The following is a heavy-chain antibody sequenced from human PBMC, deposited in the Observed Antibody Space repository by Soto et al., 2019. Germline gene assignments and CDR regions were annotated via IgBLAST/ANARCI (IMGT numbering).Heavy chain of an antibody. V-gene: IGHV3-48*02. CDR2: ISNGGNTI. CDR3: ARGNYYDRSGYRYYFDY. CDR1: RFTFSSYS. D-gene: IGHD3-22*01. J-gene: IGHJ4*02. Sequence: EVQLVESGGTLVQPGGSLRLSCAASRFTFSSYSMNWVRQALGKGLEWVSYISNGGNTIYYADSVKGRFTISRDNAKNSLYLRMNSLRDEDTAVYYCARGNYYDRSGYRYYFDYWGQGTLVTVSS.